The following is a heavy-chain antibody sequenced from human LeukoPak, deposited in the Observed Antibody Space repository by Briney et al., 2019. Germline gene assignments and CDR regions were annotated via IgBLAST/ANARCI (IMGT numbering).Heavy chain of an antibody. D-gene: IGHD3-22*01. CDR3: ARDYSSGSPGY. V-gene: IGHV1-69*04. CDR1: GGSFSSFA. CDR2: IIPILGIA. Sequence: SVKVSCKASGGSFSSFAISWVRQAPGQGLEWMGRIIPILGIANYAQKFQGRVTITADKSTSTAYMELSSLRSEDTAVYYCARDYSSGSPGYWGQGTLVTVSS. J-gene: IGHJ4*02.